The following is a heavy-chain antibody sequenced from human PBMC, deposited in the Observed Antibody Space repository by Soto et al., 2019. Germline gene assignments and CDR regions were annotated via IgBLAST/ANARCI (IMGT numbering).Heavy chain of an antibody. CDR3: AREGDYGDLAYYFDY. CDR1: GFTVGLNF. J-gene: IGHJ4*02. D-gene: IGHD4-17*01. Sequence: GGSLRLSCAASGFTVGLNFMTWVRQAPGKGLEWVSVINAGGTTYYADSVKGRFSISRDDSKNTLYLQMNSLRAEDTAVYYCAREGDYGDLAYYFDYWGQGTLVTVSS. CDR2: INAGGTT. V-gene: IGHV3-66*01.